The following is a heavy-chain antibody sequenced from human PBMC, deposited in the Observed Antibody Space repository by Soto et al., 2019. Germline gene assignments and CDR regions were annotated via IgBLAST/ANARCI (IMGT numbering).Heavy chain of an antibody. CDR3: ARKYHFGSGSYLYYLDY. CDR1: GFTFSHYA. V-gene: IGHV3-23*01. J-gene: IGHJ4*02. CDR2: IAADGGST. Sequence: GGSLRLSCAASGFTFSHYAMSWVRQAPGKGLEWVSTIAADGGSTYYGDSVKGRFSISRDNSKNTLFLQLNSLRAEDTAVYYCARKYHFGSGSYLYYLDYWGQGGLVTVSS. D-gene: IGHD3-10*01.